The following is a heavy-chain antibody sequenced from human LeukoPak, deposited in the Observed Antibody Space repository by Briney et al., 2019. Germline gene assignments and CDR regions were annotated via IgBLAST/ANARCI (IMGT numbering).Heavy chain of an antibody. CDR1: GFNFHVAA. V-gene: IGHV3-23*01. CDR3: ANDKQLAA. D-gene: IGHD5-24*01. CDR2: FASCCRNT. J-gene: IGHJ5*01. Sequence: GGSLRLSCAASGFNFHVAAMPWVRQARGEGLEGVSLFASCCRNTFYTDSVGGRFPISRDNSENTLSPQMHSLRREDRAIFYCANDKQLAAWGLGTMVTVSS.